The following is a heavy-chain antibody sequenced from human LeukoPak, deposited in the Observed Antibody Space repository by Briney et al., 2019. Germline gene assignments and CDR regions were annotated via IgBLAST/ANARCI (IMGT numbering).Heavy chain of an antibody. J-gene: IGHJ4*02. V-gene: IGHV5-10-1*01. CDR3: ARHPPGNYALGY. D-gene: IGHD1-14*01. CDR1: GYSFTSYW. CDR2: IDPSDSYT. Sequence: GESLKISCKGSGYSFTSYWISWVRQMPGKGLEWMGRIDPSDSYTNYSPSFQGHVTISADKSISTAYPQWSSLKASDTAMYYCARHPPGNYALGYWGQGTLVTVSS.